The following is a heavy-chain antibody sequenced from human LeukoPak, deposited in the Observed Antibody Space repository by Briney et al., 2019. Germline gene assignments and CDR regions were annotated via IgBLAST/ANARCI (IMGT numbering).Heavy chain of an antibody. D-gene: IGHD3-9*01. CDR2: ISSSSSYI. CDR1: GFTFSSYS. V-gene: IGHV3-21*01. J-gene: IGHJ1*01. CDR3: AREFDILTGYPRDYAEYFQH. Sequence: PGGSLRLSCAASGFTFSSYSMNWVRQAPGKGLEWVSSISSSSSYIYYADSVKGRFTISRDNAKNSLYLQMNSLRAEDTAVYYCAREFDILTGYPRDYAEYFQHWGQGTLVTVSS.